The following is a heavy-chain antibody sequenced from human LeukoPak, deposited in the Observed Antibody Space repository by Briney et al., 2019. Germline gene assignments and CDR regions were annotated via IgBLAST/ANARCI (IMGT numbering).Heavy chain of an antibody. J-gene: IGHJ2*01. D-gene: IGHD6-19*01. V-gene: IGHV4-4*09. CDR1: GVSISSYY. CDR2: ISTSGST. Sequence: SETPSLTCTVSGVSISSYYCSWIRQPPGKGLEWIGYISTSGSTDYSPSLKSRVTISVDRSKNQCSLNLSSVTAADTAVYYCARHDEGSGWYRSYIDLWGRGTLAIVSS. CDR3: ARHDEGSGWYRSYIDL.